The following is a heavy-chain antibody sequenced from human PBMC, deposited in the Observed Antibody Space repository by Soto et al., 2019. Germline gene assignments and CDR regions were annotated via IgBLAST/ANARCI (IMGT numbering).Heavy chain of an antibody. CDR3: ASARVAVVSDIFHRS. CDR2: IHSGNGST. V-gene: IGHV1-3*01. CDR1: GYTFTSYV. D-gene: IGHD2-15*01. J-gene: IGHJ4*02. Sequence: ASVKVSCKASGYTFTSYVVHWVRQAPGQRLEWRGWIHSGNGSTEYSERLQGRVTITRDTSAPTVYLDLASLTSEDTAVYYCASARVAVVSDIFHRSWAQGTMVILSS.